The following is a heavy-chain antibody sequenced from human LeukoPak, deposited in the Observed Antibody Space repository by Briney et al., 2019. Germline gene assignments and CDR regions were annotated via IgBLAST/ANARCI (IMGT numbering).Heavy chain of an antibody. Sequence: GGSLRLSCVASGFTFSTYGMHWVRQAPGKGLEWVAFIRYDGSNKYYADSVKGRFTISRDNSKNTLYLQMNGLRAEDTAVYYCAKGHGFWSGPNYFDYWGQGTLVTVSS. CDR3: AKGHGFWSGPNYFDY. CDR1: GFTFSTYG. V-gene: IGHV3-30*02. J-gene: IGHJ4*02. D-gene: IGHD3-3*01. CDR2: IRYDGSNK.